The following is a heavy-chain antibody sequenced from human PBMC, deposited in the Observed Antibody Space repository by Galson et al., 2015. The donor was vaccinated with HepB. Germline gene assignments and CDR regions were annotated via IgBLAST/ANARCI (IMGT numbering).Heavy chain of an antibody. CDR3: ARGGQWLAHDAFDI. V-gene: IGHV4-59*01. D-gene: IGHD6-19*01. J-gene: IGHJ3*02. Sequence: ETLSLTCTVSGGSISSYYWSWIRQPPGKGLEWIGYIYYSGSTNYNPSLKSRVTISVDTSKNQFSLKLSSVTAADTAVYYCARGGQWLAHDAFDIWGQGTMVTVSS. CDR1: GGSISSYY. CDR2: IYYSGST.